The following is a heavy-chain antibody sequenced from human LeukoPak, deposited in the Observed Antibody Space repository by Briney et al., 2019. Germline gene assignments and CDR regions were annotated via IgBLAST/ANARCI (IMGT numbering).Heavy chain of an antibody. J-gene: IGHJ4*02. V-gene: IGHV4-38-2*02. D-gene: IGHD1-26*01. CDR3: ARGSQNSGSYYGPTDY. CDR2: IYHSGST. Sequence: SETLSLTCTVSGYSISSGYYWGWIRQPPGKGLEWIGSIYHSGSTNYNPSLKSRVTISVDTSKNQFSLKLSSVTAADTAVYYCARGSQNSGSYYGPTDYWGQGTLVTVSS. CDR1: GYSISSGYY.